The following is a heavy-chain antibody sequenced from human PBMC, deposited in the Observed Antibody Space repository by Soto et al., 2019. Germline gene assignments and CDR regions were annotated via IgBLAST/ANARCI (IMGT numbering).Heavy chain of an antibody. CDR1: GFPFSDAW. Sequence: GGSLRLSCAASGFPFSDAWMSWVRQAPGKGLEWVGRILSISSGGTTHYAAPVQGRFTISRDDSKNMLYLQMNSLKTEDTAVYYCTWERYPLDCWGQGTLVTVSS. D-gene: IGHD3-16*02. V-gene: IGHV3-15*01. CDR3: TWERYPLDC. CDR2: ILSISSGGTT. J-gene: IGHJ4*02.